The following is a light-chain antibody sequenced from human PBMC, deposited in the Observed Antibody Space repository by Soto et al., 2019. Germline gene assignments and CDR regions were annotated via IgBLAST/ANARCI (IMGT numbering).Light chain of an antibody. CDR3: QHYGSSPPWT. Sequence: ERVMTQSPASLSVSPGERATLSCRASQSVSNNYLAWYQQKPGQAPRLLIYGASNRATGIPDRFSGSGSGTDFTLTISRLEPEDFAVYYCQHYGSSPPWTFGQGTKVDIK. V-gene: IGKV3-20*01. J-gene: IGKJ1*01. CDR2: GAS. CDR1: QSVSNNY.